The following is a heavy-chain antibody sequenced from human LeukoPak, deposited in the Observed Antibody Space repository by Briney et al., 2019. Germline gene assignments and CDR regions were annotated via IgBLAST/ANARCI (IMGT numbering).Heavy chain of an antibody. CDR2: ISYDGSNK. CDR3: ARDGSPQTMVRGVIIHAFDI. CDR1: GFTFSSYA. V-gene: IGHV3-30-3*01. Sequence: PGGSLRLSCAASGFTFSSYAMHWVRQAPGKGLEWVAVISYDGSNKYYADSVKGRFTISRDNSKNTLYLQMNRLRAEDTAVYYCARDGSPQTMVRGVIIHAFDIWGQGTMVTVSS. J-gene: IGHJ3*02. D-gene: IGHD3-10*01.